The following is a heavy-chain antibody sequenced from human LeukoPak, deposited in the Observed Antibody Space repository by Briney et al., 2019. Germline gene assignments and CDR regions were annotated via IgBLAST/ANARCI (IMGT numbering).Heavy chain of an antibody. J-gene: IGHJ3*02. CDR2: LYHSGRT. Sequence: SETLSLTCTVSGYSISSGYYWGWIRQPPGKGLEWIGSLYHSGRTYYNPSLKSRVTISVDTSKNQFSLKLSSVTAADTAVYYCATTIFGVAIDAFDIWGQGTMLTVSS. CDR1: GYSISSGYY. V-gene: IGHV4-38-2*02. D-gene: IGHD3-3*01. CDR3: ATTIFGVAIDAFDI.